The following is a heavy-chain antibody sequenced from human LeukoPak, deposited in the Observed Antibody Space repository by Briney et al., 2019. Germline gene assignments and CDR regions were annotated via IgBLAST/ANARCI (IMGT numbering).Heavy chain of an antibody. Sequence: SETLSLTCTVSGGPISSGSYYWSWIRQPAGKGLEWIGRIYTSGSTNYNPSLKSRVTISVDTSKNQFSLKLSSVTATDTAVYYCARGGPYCSGGGCYSRTSNWFDPWGQGTLVTVSS. CDR3: ARGGPYCSGGGCYSRTSNWFDP. CDR2: IYTSGST. D-gene: IGHD2-15*01. V-gene: IGHV4-61*02. J-gene: IGHJ5*02. CDR1: GGPISSGSYY.